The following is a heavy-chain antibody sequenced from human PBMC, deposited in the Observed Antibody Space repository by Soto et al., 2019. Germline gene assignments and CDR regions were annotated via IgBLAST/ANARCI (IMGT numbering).Heavy chain of an antibody. CDR2: INHSGST. V-gene: IGHV4-34*01. D-gene: IGHD2-21*01. CDR3: ARDSPRPEVPFNY. CDR1: GGSFSCYY. J-gene: IGHJ4*02. Sequence: SETLSLTCAVYGGSFSCYYWTWIRQPPGTGLEWIGEINHSGSTNYNPSLKSRVTISVDTSKNQFSLKLSSVTAADTAVYYCARDSPRPEVPFNYWGQGALVTVSS.